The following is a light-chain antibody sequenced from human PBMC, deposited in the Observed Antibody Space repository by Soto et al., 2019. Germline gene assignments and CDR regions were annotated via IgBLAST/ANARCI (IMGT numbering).Light chain of an antibody. J-gene: IGKJ4*01. Sequence: DIQMTQSPSTLSASVGDRVTITCRASQSISSWLAWYQQKPGKAPKLLIYKASSLESGVPSRFSGSGSGTESTLTISSLQPDDFATYYCQQYNSYPSFGGGTKVDIK. CDR1: QSISSW. CDR2: KAS. V-gene: IGKV1-5*03. CDR3: QQYNSYPS.